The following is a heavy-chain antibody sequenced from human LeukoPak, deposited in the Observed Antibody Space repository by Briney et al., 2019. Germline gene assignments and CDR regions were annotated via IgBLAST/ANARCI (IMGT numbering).Heavy chain of an antibody. CDR1: GFTFSSYA. Sequence: GGSLRLSCAASGFTFSSYAMSWVRQAPGKGLEWVSAISGSGGSTYYADSVKGRSTISRDNSKNTLYLQMNSLRAEDTAVYYCAKDRITMVRGAKFNWFDPWGQGTLVTVSS. CDR3: AKDRITMVRGAKFNWFDP. J-gene: IGHJ5*02. D-gene: IGHD3-10*01. CDR2: ISGSGGST. V-gene: IGHV3-23*01.